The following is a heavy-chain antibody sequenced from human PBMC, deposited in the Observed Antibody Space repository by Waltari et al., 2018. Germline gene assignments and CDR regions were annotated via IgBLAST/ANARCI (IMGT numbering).Heavy chain of an antibody. CDR1: GYSLSSGYY. CDR2: IYHSGST. CDR3: ARGKPHESRWYRRDYYYYYMDV. D-gene: IGHD2-15*01. Sequence: QVQLQESGPGLVKPSETLSLTCTVSGYSLSSGYYWGWIRQPPGKGLEWIGSIYHSGSTYYNPSLKSRVTISVDTSKNQFSLKLSSVTAADTAVYYCARGKPHESRWYRRDYYYYYMDVWGKGTTVTVSS. J-gene: IGHJ6*03. V-gene: IGHV4-38-2*02.